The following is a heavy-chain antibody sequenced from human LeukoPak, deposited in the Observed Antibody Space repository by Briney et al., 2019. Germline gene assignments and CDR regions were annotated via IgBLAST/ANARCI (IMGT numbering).Heavy chain of an antibody. Sequence: ASVKVSCKASGYTFTGYYMNWARQAPGQGLEWMGWINPNSGGTNYAQKFQGRVTMTRDTSISTAYMELSRLRSDDTAVYYCAREEGSGCYDSWGQGTMVTVSS. J-gene: IGHJ4*02. CDR2: INPNSGGT. CDR3: AREEGSGCYDS. D-gene: IGHD6-19*01. V-gene: IGHV1-2*02. CDR1: GYTFTGYY.